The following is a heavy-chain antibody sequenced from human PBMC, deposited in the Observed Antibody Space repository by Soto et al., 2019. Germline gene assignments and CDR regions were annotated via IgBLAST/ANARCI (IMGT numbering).Heavy chain of an antibody. Sequence: GVSLRLSCGASEVTCGGYIMNWVRQDPGKGLEWVSSISSSSSYIYYADSVKGRFTISRDNAKNSLYLQMNSLRAEDTAVYYCATLRYFDSEQFDPWGQGTLVNVSS. CDR3: ATLRYFDSEQFDP. V-gene: IGHV3-21*01. J-gene: IGHJ5*02. D-gene: IGHD3-9*01. CDR2: ISSSSSYI. CDR1: EVTCGGYI.